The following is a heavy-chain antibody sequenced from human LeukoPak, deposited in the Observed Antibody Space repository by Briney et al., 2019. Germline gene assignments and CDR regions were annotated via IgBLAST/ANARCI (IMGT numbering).Heavy chain of an antibody. CDR2: INHSGST. J-gene: IGHJ4*02. CDR3: ASGHIPRY. Sequence: SETLSLTCAVYGGSFSGYYWSWIRQPPGKGLEWIGEINHSGSTNYNPSLKSRVTISVDTSKNQFSLKLSSVTAADTAVYYCASGHIPRYWGQGTLVTVSS. CDR1: GGSFSGYY. V-gene: IGHV4-34*01.